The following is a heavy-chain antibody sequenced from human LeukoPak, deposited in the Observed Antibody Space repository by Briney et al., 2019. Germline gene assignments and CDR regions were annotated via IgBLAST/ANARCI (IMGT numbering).Heavy chain of an antibody. CDR3: AKDLPDTPPAAIVLRYFDWCPGGFDI. J-gene: IGHJ3*02. CDR1: GFTFSSYG. Sequence: GGSLRLSCAASGFTFSSYGMHWVRQAPGKGLEWVAVISYDGSNKYYADSVKGRFTISRDNSKNTLYLQMNSLRAEDTAVYYCAKDLPDTPPAAIVLRYFDWCPGGFDIWGQGTMVTVSS. V-gene: IGHV3-30*18. CDR2: ISYDGSNK. D-gene: IGHD3-9*01.